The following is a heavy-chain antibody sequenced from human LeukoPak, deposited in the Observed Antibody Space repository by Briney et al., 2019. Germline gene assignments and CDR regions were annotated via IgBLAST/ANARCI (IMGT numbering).Heavy chain of an antibody. Sequence: ASVKVSCKASGYTFTGYYMHWVRQAPGQGLEWMGRIIPILGITNYAQKVQGRVTITADKSTSTAYMELSSLRSEDTAVYYCARGGRNTIFGVVMDNWFDPWGQGTLVTVSS. CDR2: IIPILGIT. V-gene: IGHV1-69*04. CDR1: GYTFTGYY. J-gene: IGHJ5*02. CDR3: ARGGRNTIFGVVMDNWFDP. D-gene: IGHD3-3*01.